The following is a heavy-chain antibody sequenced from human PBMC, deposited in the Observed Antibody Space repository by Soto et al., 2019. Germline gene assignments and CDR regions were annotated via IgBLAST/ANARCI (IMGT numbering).Heavy chain of an antibody. CDR1: GFPFRNYP. CDR2: ISGSGGST. CDR3: AKDQGSSWYEIDY. Sequence: GGSLILYFSSPGFPFRNYPLTWVRQAPGKGLEWVSIISGSGGSTYYADSVKGRFTISRDNSKNTLYLQMNSLRAEDTAVYYCAKDQGSSWYEIDYWGQGT. V-gene: IGHV3-23*01. J-gene: IGHJ4*02. D-gene: IGHD6-13*01.